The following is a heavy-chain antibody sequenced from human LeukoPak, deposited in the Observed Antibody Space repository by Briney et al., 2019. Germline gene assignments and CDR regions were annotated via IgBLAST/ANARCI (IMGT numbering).Heavy chain of an antibody. CDR1: GLTFSDYY. J-gene: IGHJ6*02. Sequence: GGSLRLSCAASGLTFSDYYMGWIRQAPGKGLEWVSYISSSGSTIYYADSVKGRFTISRDNAKNSLYLQMNSLRAEDMAVYYCAREEGPVARMDVWGQGTTVTVSS. CDR2: ISSSGSTI. CDR3: AREEGPVARMDV. V-gene: IGHV3-11*01.